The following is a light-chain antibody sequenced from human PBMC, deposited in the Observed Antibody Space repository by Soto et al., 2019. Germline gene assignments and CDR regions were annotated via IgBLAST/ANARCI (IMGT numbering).Light chain of an antibody. J-gene: IGLJ3*02. CDR1: TSNIAIND. CDR2: RNN. Sequence: QYALTQPPSASGTPGQRFTMSCSGSTSNIAINDVFWYQQLPGAAPKLLFYRNNRRPSGVPDRFSASKSVTSASLAISGPRSDDEGDYYCATWDNKLSGPVFGGGTKLTVL. V-gene: IGLV1-47*01. CDR3: ATWDNKLSGPV.